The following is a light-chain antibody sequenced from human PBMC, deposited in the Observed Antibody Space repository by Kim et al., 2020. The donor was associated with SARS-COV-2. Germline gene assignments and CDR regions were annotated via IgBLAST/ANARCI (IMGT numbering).Light chain of an antibody. CDR1: RIEGGGYNF. V-gene: IGLV2-14*03. CDR3: SSYTSSDTLL. Sequence: GEPVTISCGGTRIEGGGYNFVSWHQQNAGKAPKVMIYDVSNRPSGVSDRFSGSKSGNAASLTISGLQAEDEADYYCSSYTSSDTLLFGGGTQLTVL. CDR2: DVS. J-gene: IGLJ2*01.